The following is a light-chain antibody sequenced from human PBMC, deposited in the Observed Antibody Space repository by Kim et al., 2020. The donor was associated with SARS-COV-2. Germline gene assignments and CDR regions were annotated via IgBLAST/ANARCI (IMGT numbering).Light chain of an antibody. CDR2: AAS. J-gene: IGKJ1*01. CDR1: QGISNN. V-gene: IGKV1-27*01. Sequence: DIQMTQSPTSLSAYGGDRVTITCRASQGISNNLAWSQQKPGKVPQLLIYAASTLRSGVPSRFSGIGSGTYFALTISSLQPEDVATYCCLKYNSDAWTFGQGTEVDIK. CDR3: LKYNSDAWT.